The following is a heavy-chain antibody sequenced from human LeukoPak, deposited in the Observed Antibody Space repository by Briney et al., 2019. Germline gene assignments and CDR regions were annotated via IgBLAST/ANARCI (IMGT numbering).Heavy chain of an antibody. Sequence: LSLTCTVSGGSISSGGYYWSWIRQHPGKGLEWIGYIYYSGSTYYNPSLKSRVTISVDTSKNQFSLKLSSVTAADTAVYYCARDVGRWYWGWFDPWGQGTLVTVSS. J-gene: IGHJ5*02. CDR2: IYYSGST. V-gene: IGHV4-31*03. D-gene: IGHD2-8*02. CDR1: GGSISSGGYY. CDR3: ARDVGRWYWGWFDP.